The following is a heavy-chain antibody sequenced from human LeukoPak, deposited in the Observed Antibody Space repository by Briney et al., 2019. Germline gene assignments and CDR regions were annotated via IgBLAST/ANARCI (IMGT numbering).Heavy chain of an antibody. Sequence: AGGSLRLSCATSGFSFTDYPMNWVRQAPGKGLEWISNIRTTAEGAKYAYYADSVKGRVTISRDDGKNSLYLQMNSLRAEDTAVYYCARDIIAAAGTVDYWGQGTLVTVSS. CDR3: ARDIIAAAGTVDY. D-gene: IGHD6-13*01. V-gene: IGHV3-48*01. J-gene: IGHJ4*02. CDR2: IRTTAEGAKYA. CDR1: GFSFTDYP.